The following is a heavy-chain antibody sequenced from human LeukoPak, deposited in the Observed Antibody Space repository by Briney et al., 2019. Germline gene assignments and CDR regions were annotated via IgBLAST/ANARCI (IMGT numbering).Heavy chain of an antibody. CDR2: INHSGST. J-gene: IGHJ3*02. CDR3: ARGEDGDAFDI. CDR1: GGSFSGYY. Sequence: PSETLSLTCAVYGGSFSGYYWSWIRQPPGKGLEWIGEINHSGSTNYNPSLKSRVTISVDTSKNQFSLKLSSVTAADTAVYYCARGEDGDAFDIWGQGTMVTVSS. V-gene: IGHV4-34*01.